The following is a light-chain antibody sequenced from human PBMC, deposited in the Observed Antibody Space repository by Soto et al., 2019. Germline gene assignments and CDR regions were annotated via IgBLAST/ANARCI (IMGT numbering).Light chain of an antibody. J-gene: IGLJ3*02. CDR3: SSYTGSSTPLV. V-gene: IGLV2-14*01. Sequence: QSALTQPVSVSGSPGQSITISCTGTSSDVGGYNYVSWYQQHPGKAPKLMIYEVSNRPSGVSNRFSGSKSGNTASLTISGLQAEDEADYYCSSYTGSSTPLVFGGGTKLTVL. CDR2: EVS. CDR1: SSDVGGYNY.